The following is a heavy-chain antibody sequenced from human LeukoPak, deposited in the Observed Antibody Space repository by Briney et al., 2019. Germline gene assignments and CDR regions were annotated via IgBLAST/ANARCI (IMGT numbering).Heavy chain of an antibody. CDR3: AKRMYGWYQIDY. D-gene: IGHD6-19*01. CDR2: IYYSGST. J-gene: IGHJ4*02. Sequence: SETLSLTCTVSGGSISSSSYYWGWIRQPPGKGLEWIGSIYYSGSTYYNPSLKSRVTISVDTSKNQFSLKLSSVTAADTAVYFCAKRMYGWYQIDYWGQGTLVTVSS. CDR1: GGSISSSSYY. V-gene: IGHV4-39*07.